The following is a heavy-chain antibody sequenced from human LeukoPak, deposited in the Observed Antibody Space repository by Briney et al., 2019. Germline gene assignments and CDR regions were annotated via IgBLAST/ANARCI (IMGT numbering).Heavy chain of an antibody. J-gene: IGHJ4*02. CDR2: INHSGST. CDR3: ARRIVVVTQPFDY. D-gene: IGHD3-22*01. V-gene: IGHV4-34*01. CDR1: GGSFSGYY. Sequence: SETLSLTCAVYGGSFSGYYWSWIRQPPGKGLEWIGEINHSGSTNYNPSLKSRVTISVDTSKNQFSLKLSSVAAADTAVYYCARRIVVVTQPFDYWGQGTLVTVSS.